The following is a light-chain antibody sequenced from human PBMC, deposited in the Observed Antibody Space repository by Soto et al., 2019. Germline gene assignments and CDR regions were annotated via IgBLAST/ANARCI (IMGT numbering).Light chain of an antibody. Sequence: DIQMTQSPSYLSASVGDRVTITCRASQSISSYLNWYQQKPGKAPKLLIYAASSLQSGVPSRFRGSGAGTDFTLTISILQPEDFATYYCQQSYSTPYTFGQGTKREIK. CDR1: QSISSY. J-gene: IGKJ2*01. V-gene: IGKV1-39*01. CDR3: QQSYSTPYT. CDR2: AAS.